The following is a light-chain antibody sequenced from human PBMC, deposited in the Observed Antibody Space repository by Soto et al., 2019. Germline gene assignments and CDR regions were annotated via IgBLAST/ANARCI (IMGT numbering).Light chain of an antibody. J-gene: IGKJ4*01. V-gene: IGKV3-11*01. CDR2: DAS. CDR1: QSVSSY. CDR3: QQRSTPLT. Sequence: EIVLTQSPATLSLSPGERATLSCRASQSVSSYLAWYQQKPGQAPRLLIYDASNRATGIPARFSGSGSGTAFTLTSRRLEHEDFSYYYWQQRSTPLTFGGGTKVEIK.